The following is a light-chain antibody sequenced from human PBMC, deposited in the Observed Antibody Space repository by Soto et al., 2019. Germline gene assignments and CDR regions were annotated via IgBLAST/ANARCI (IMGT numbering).Light chain of an antibody. CDR3: QQYGSSPWT. CDR1: QSVSSSY. V-gene: IGKV3-20*01. Sequence: EIGLTQSPGTLSLSPGERATLSCRASQSVSSSYLAWYQQKPGQAPRPLIYGASSRAIGIPDRFSGSGSGTDFTLAISRLEPEDLAVYYCQQYGSSPWTFRQGTEVEI. CDR2: GAS. J-gene: IGKJ1*01.